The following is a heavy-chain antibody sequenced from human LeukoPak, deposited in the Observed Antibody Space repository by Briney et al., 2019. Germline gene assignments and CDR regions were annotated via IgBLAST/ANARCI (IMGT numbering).Heavy chain of an antibody. CDR1: GGSISSYY. CDR2: FYYSGST. Sequence: SETLSLTCTASGGSISSYYWSWIRQPPGKGLEWIGYFYYSGSTNYNPSLKSRVTISVDTSKNQFSLKLSSVTAADTAVYYCARVSGSGGSWGEYDYWGQGTLVTVSS. CDR3: ARVSGSGGSWGEYDY. J-gene: IGHJ4*02. D-gene: IGHD2-15*01. V-gene: IGHV4-59*01.